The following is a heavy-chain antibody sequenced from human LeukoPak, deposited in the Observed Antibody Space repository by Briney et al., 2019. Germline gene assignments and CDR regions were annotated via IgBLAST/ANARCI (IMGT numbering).Heavy chain of an antibody. J-gene: IGHJ5*02. D-gene: IGHD3-10*01. CDR3: ARDIYGSGSPYNWFDP. Sequence: GASVKFSCKASGYTFTSYAMHWVRQAPGQRLEWMGWINAGNGNTKYSQKFQGRVTITRDTSASTAYMELSSLRSEDTAVYYCARDIYGSGSPYNWFDPWGQGTLVTVSS. V-gene: IGHV1-3*01. CDR1: GYTFTSYA. CDR2: INAGNGNT.